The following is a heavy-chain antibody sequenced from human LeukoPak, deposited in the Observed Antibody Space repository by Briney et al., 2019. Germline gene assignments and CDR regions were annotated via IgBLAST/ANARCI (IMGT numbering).Heavy chain of an antibody. CDR3: ARVGDGLNDAFDI. V-gene: IGHV1-2*06. J-gene: IGHJ3*02. D-gene: IGHD5-24*01. Sequence: ASVKVSCKASVYTFTSYYMHWVRQAPGQGLEWMGRINPNSGGTNYAQKFQGRVTMTRDTSISTAYMELSRLRSDDTAVYYCARVGDGLNDAFDIWGQGTMVTVSS. CDR1: VYTFTSYY. CDR2: INPNSGGT.